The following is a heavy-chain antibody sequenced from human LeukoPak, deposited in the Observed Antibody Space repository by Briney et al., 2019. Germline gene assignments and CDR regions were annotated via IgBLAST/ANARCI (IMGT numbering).Heavy chain of an antibody. V-gene: IGHV4-39*01. CDR2: IYYSGST. Sequence: SETLSLTCTVSGVSISSSSYYWGWIRQPPGKGLEWIGSIYYSGSTYYNPSLKSRVTISVDTSKNQFSLKLSSVTAADTAVYYCARYCGGDCYPDDAFDIWGQGTMVTVSS. CDR3: ARYCGGDCYPDDAFDI. CDR1: GVSISSSSYY. J-gene: IGHJ3*02. D-gene: IGHD2-21*02.